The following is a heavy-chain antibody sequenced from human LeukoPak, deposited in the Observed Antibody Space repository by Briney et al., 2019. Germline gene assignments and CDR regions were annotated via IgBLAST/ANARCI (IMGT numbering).Heavy chain of an antibody. Sequence: KPSETLSLTCPVSGGSISSYYWSWIRQPPGKGLEWIGSIYYSGSTYYNLSLKSRVTISVDTSKNQFSLKLSSVTAADTAVYYCARQRRRYFDWLPFDYWGQGTLVTVSS. V-gene: IGHV4-39*01. CDR1: GGSISSYY. J-gene: IGHJ4*02. CDR2: IYYSGST. D-gene: IGHD3-9*01. CDR3: ARQRRRYFDWLPFDY.